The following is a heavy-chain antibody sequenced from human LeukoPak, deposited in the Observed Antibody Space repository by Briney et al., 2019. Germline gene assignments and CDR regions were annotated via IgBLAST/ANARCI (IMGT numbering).Heavy chain of an antibody. Sequence: PGGALRLSCAASEFTFSIYCMHCVRQAPGKGLVWVSRINSDGSSTSYADSVKGRFTISRDNAKNTLYLQMKSLRAEDTGVYYCAREGVYNGNYFDYWGQGTLVTVSS. CDR1: EFTFSIYC. J-gene: IGHJ4*02. V-gene: IGHV3-74*01. D-gene: IGHD1-14*01. CDR2: INSDGSST. CDR3: AREGVYNGNYFDY.